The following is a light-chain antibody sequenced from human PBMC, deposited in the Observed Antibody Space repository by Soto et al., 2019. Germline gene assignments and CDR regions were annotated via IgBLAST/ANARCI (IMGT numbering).Light chain of an antibody. CDR2: KAS. J-gene: IGKJ1*01. Sequence: DIQMTQSPSTLSGSVGDRVTITCRASQTISSWLAWYQQKPGKAPKLLIYKASPLKSGVPSRFSGSGSGTEFTLTISSLQPDDFPTYYCLHYNSYSQAFRQGPKVDIK. V-gene: IGKV1-5*03. CDR3: LHYNSYSQA. CDR1: QTISSW.